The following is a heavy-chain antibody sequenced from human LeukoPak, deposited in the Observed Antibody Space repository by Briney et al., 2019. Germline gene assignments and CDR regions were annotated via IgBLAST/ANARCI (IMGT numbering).Heavy chain of an antibody. CDR2: IYYSGST. Sequence: SETLSLTCTVSGGSITSSSYYWGWIRQPPGKGLEWIGSIYYSGSTYYNPSLKSRVTISVDTSKNQFSLKLSSVTAADTAVCYCARLGPSYYLDYWGQGTLVTVSS. D-gene: IGHD1-26*01. CDR3: ARLGPSYYLDY. V-gene: IGHV4-39*01. J-gene: IGHJ4*02. CDR1: GGSITSSSYY.